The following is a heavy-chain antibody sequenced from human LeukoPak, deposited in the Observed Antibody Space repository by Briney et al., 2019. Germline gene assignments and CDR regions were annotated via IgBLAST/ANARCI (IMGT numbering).Heavy chain of an antibody. CDR3: ARDGSGGSCCHFDY. Sequence: AGGSLRLSCAASGFTFSSYAMHWVRQAPGKGLEWVAVISYDGSNKYYADSVKGRFTISRDNSKNTLYLQMNSLRAEDTAVYYCARDGSGGSCCHFDYWGQGTLVTVSS. D-gene: IGHD2-15*01. V-gene: IGHV3-30-3*01. CDR2: ISYDGSNK. J-gene: IGHJ4*02. CDR1: GFTFSSYA.